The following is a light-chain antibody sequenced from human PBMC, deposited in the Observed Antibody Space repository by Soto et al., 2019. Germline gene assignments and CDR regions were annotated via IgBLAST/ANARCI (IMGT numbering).Light chain of an antibody. CDR3: CSYAGRDTLYV. J-gene: IGLJ1*01. Sequence: QSALTQPRSVSGSPGQSVTISCTGTSTDVGGYNYVSWYQQHPGKVPKLMLYDVSKRPSGVPDRFSGSKSGNTASLTISGLQAEDEADDYCCSYAGRDTLYVFGSGTKLTVL. CDR2: DVS. CDR1: STDVGGYNY. V-gene: IGLV2-11*01.